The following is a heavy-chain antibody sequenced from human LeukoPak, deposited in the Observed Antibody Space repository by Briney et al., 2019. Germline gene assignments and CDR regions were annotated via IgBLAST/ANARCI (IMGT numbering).Heavy chain of an antibody. Sequence: GGSLRLSCAASGFTFSSYWMSWVRQAPGKGLGWVANIKRDGSEKFYVDSVKGRFTISRDNAKNSLYLQMNSLRAEDTAVYYCARDPDGFDYWGQGTLVTVSS. V-gene: IGHV3-7*01. CDR2: IKRDGSEK. J-gene: IGHJ4*02. CDR3: ARDPDGFDY. CDR1: GFTFSSYW.